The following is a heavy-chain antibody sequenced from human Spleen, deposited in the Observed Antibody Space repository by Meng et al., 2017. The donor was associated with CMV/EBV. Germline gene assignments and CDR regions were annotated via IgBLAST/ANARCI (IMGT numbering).Heavy chain of an antibody. Sequence: GSGYPNNQGDYSWNWIRQHPRRGLEWLGYIHYTGSAYYNPSVRTSVIMSVDPSKNQFSLRLTSVTAADTAVYYCAGADYYDSSGPEYWGQGILVTVSS. CDR1: GYPNNQGDYS. CDR2: IHYTGSA. V-gene: IGHV4-31*01. J-gene: IGHJ4*02. D-gene: IGHD3-22*01. CDR3: AGADYYDSSGPEY.